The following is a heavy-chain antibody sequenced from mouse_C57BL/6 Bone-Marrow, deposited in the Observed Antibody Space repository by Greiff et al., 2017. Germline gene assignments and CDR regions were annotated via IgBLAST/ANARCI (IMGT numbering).Heavy chain of an antibody. CDR1: GFTFSSYA. J-gene: IGHJ3*01. Sequence: DVMLVESGGGLVKPGGSLKLSCAASGFTFSSYAMSWVRQTPEKRLEWVATISDGGSYTYYPDNVKGRFTISRDNAKNNLYLQMSHLKSEDTAMYYCAREDYDLAWFAYWGQGTLVTVSA. CDR3: AREDYDLAWFAY. V-gene: IGHV5-4*01. CDR2: ISDGGSYT. D-gene: IGHD2-4*01.